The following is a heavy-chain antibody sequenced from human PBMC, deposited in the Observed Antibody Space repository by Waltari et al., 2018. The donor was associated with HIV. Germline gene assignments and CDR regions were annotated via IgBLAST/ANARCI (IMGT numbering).Heavy chain of an antibody. Sequence: QVHLVESGGGVVQPGRHLRLSCAASGFPFSTHVMHWVRQAPGKGLEWVADISYEGSDKYHADSVKGRFTISRDNSRNTLYLQMNSLRPEDTAVYFCAREFYYDSTGYNSGFDYWGQGTLVTVSS. V-gene: IGHV3-30*01. CDR3: AREFYYDSTGYNSGFDY. CDR1: GFPFSTHV. D-gene: IGHD3-22*01. CDR2: ISYEGSDK. J-gene: IGHJ4*02.